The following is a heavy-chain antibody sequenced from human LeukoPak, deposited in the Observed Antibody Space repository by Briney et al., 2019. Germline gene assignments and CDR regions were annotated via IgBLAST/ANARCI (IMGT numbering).Heavy chain of an antibody. CDR3: ATNPTYYYDSSGYSPLDY. J-gene: IGHJ4*02. CDR1: GYTFTGYY. D-gene: IGHD3-22*01. V-gene: IGHV1-2*02. Sequence: ASVKVSCKASGYTFTGYYMHWVRQAPGQGLEWMGWINPNSGGTNYSQKFQGRITMTRDTFISTVYMELSRLRCDDTGVYYCATNPTYYYDSSGYSPLDYWGQGTLVTVSS. CDR2: INPNSGGT.